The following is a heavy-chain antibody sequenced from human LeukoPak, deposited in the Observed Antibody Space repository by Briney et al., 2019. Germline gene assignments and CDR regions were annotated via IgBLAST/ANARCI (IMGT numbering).Heavy chain of an antibody. J-gene: IGHJ4*02. CDR1: GYTFAIYY. V-gene: IGHV1-46*01. CDR3: ARAEGLFDH. Sequence: ASVKVSCKASGYTFAIYYIHWVRQAPGQGLEWMGIINPSGGSTSYTQKFQGRLTMTRDTSTSTVYMEPGSLRSEDTAVYYCARAEGLFDHWGQGTLVTVSS. CDR2: INPSGGST.